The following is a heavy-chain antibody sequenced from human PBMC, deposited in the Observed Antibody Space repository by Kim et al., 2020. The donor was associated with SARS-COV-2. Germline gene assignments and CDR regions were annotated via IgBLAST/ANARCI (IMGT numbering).Heavy chain of an antibody. CDR3: ARSHYYDSSGYLGY. V-gene: IGHV1-18*01. D-gene: IGHD3-22*01. Sequence: AQKLQGRVTMNTDTSTSTAYMELRSLRSDDTAVYYCARSHYYDSSGYLGYWGQGTLVTVSS. J-gene: IGHJ4*02.